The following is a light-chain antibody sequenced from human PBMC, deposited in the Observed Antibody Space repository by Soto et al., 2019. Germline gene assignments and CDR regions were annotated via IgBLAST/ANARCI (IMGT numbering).Light chain of an antibody. CDR1: QSVSNN. Sequence: EIVMTQSPATLSVSPGERATLSCRASQSVSNNLAWFQQKPDQAPRLLIYGAFARAPGVPARFSGSGSGTEFTLTISSLQSEDFAVYYCQQYNSWPLTLGGGTKVEIK. CDR2: GAF. J-gene: IGKJ4*01. CDR3: QQYNSWPLT. V-gene: IGKV3-15*01.